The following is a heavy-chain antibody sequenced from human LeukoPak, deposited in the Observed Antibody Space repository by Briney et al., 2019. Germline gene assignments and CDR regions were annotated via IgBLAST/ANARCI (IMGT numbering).Heavy chain of an antibody. CDR1: GGSISIYY. CDR3: ARVRRGYSYGLDY. CDR2: IYYSGST. D-gene: IGHD5-18*01. Sequence: SETLSLTFTVSGGSISIYYWSWIRQPPGKGLEWIGYIYYSGSTNYNPSLKSRVTISVDTPKNQFSLKLSSVTAADTAVYYCARVRRGYSYGLDYWGQGTQVTVSS. V-gene: IGHV4-59*01. J-gene: IGHJ4*02.